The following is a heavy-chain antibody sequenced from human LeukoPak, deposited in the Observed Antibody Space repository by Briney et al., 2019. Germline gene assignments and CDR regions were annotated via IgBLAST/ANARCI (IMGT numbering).Heavy chain of an antibody. D-gene: IGHD3-3*01. V-gene: IGHV1-2*02. CDR3: ARADYDFWSGYWGAFDY. CDR1: GGTFSSYA. CDR2: INPNSGGT. J-gene: IGHJ4*02. Sequence: AASVKVSCKASGGTFSSYAISWVRQAPGQGLEWMGWINPNSGGTNYAQKFQGRVTMTRDTSISTAYMELSRLRSDDTAVYYCARADYDFWSGYWGAFDYWGQGTLVTVSS.